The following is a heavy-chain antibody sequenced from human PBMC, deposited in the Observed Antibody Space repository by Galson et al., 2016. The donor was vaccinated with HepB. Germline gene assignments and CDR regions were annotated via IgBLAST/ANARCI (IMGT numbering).Heavy chain of an antibody. D-gene: IGHD5-18*01. CDR3: ARDKRLWLV. V-gene: IGHV3-7*03. J-gene: IGHJ4*02. CDR1: GFTFTSFW. CDR2: IKKDESEK. Sequence: SLRLSCATSGFTFTSFWMSWVRQAPGKGLEWVASIKKDESEKYYVDSVKGRFTISRDNAKNSLYLQMVSLRAEDTAVYYCARDKRLWLVWGQGTLVTVSS.